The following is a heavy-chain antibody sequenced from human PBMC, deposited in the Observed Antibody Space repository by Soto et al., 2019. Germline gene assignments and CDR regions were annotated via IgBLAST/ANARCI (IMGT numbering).Heavy chain of an antibody. Sequence: QVQLVQSGAEVKRPGASVKVSCKASGYTFTTYSMHWVRQAPGQGLEWLGIINPNGGSTTYAQKFRGRVTITRDTSTSTVYLELSSLGSEDTAVYYCARAGYCCGGSCFHGICDYWSQGTLFTVSA. V-gene: IGHV1-46*01. CDR3: ARAGYCCGGSCFHGICDY. D-gene: IGHD2-15*01. CDR2: INPNGGST. J-gene: IGHJ4*02. CDR1: GYTFTTYS.